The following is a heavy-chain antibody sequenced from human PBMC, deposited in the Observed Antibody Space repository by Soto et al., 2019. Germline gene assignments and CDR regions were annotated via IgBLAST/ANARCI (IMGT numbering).Heavy chain of an antibody. CDR2: IYTSGST. CDR1: GGSISSYY. D-gene: IGHD1-7*01. CDR3: ARVRKSANWNYVSWFDP. Sequence: SETLSLTCTVSGGSISSYYWSWIRQPAGKGLEWIGRIYTSGSTNYNPSLKSRVTMSVDTSKNQFSLKLSSVTAADTAVYYCARVRKSANWNYVSWFDPWGQGTLVTVSS. V-gene: IGHV4-4*07. J-gene: IGHJ5*02.